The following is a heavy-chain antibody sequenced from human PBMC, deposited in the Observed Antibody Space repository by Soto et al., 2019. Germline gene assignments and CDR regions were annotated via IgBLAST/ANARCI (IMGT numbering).Heavy chain of an antibody. Sequence: PSETLSLTCTVTGGSMTSGDQYWTWIRHRPGEGLEWFGYINHRGSLYYNPSLKSRVSMSVDTSKNQFSLNLSSVTAADTAVYYCARELPQRQGRTMDVWGQGNKVTVSS. CDR3: ARELPQRQGRTMDV. CDR2: INHRGSL. CDR1: GGSMTSGDQY. J-gene: IGHJ6*02. V-gene: IGHV4-31*03. D-gene: IGHD1-1*01.